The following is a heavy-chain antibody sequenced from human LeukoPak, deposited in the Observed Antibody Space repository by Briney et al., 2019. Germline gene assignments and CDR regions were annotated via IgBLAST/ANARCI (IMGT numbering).Heavy chain of an antibody. J-gene: IGHJ6*02. V-gene: IGHV3-23*01. D-gene: IGHD3-10*01. CDR3: AKALLEWFGELSSDYYYGMDV. Sequence: GGSLRLSCAASGFTFSTYAMSWVRQAPGKGLEWVSTITGRGGNTYYADSVKGRFPISRDNSKNTLYLQMNSLRAEDTATYYCAKALLEWFGELSSDYYYGMDVWDQGTAVTVSS. CDR1: GFTFSTYA. CDR2: ITGRGGNT.